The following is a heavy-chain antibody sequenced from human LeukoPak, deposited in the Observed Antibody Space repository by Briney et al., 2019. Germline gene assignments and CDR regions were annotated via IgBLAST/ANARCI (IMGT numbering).Heavy chain of an antibody. J-gene: IGHJ4*02. CDR3: ARDRGTTVIRGISTPGFFDY. CDR1: GFSLSSYG. CDR2: LYFDGSNK. V-gene: IGHV3-33*01. Sequence: GGSLRLSCAASGFSLSSYGMHWVRQAPGKGLEWVALLYFDGSNKYYADSVKGRFTISRDNSKNTVYLQMNSLRAEDTALYHCARDRGTTVIRGISTPGFFDYWGQGTLVTVSS. D-gene: IGHD3-10*01.